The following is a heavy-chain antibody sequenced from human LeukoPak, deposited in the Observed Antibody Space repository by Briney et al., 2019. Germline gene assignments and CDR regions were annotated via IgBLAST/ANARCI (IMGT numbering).Heavy chain of an antibody. CDR2: IYPGDSDT. V-gene: IGHV5-51*01. D-gene: IGHD3-10*01. CDR1: GYSFTSYW. Sequence: GESLKISCKGSGYSFTSYWIGWVRQMPGKGLEWMGIIYPGDSDTRYSPSFQGQVTISADKSISTAYLQWSSLKASDTAMYYCATTYYYGSGSYYLKVPYYYGMDVWGQGTTVTVSS. J-gene: IGHJ6*02. CDR3: ATTYYYGSGSYYLKVPYYYGMDV.